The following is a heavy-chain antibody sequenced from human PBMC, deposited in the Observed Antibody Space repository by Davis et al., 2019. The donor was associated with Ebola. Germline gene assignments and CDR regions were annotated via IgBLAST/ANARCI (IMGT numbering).Heavy chain of an antibody. Sequence: ETLSLTCAVYGGSFSGYYWSWIRQPPGKGLEWIGEINHSGSTNYNPSLKSRVTISVDTSKNQFSLKLSSVTAVDTAVYYCARGRSYYYGSGTYWGYWGQGTLVTVSS. CDR1: GGSFSGYY. J-gene: IGHJ4*02. CDR2: INHSGST. CDR3: ARGRSYYYGSGTYWGY. D-gene: IGHD3-10*01. V-gene: IGHV4-34*01.